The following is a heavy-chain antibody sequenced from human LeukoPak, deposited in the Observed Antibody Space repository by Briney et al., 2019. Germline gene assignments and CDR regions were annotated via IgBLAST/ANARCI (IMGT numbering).Heavy chain of an antibody. CDR2: ISSSSSTI. CDR3: ARRYCSGGSCYYYYYMDV. J-gene: IGHJ6*03. Sequence: PGGSLRLSCAASGFTFSSYSMNWVRQAPGKGLEWVSYISSSSSTIYYADSVKGRFTISRDNAKNSLYLQMNSLRAEDTAVYYCARRYCSGGSCYYYYYMDVWGKGTTVTVSS. CDR1: GFTFSSYS. D-gene: IGHD2-15*01. V-gene: IGHV3-48*01.